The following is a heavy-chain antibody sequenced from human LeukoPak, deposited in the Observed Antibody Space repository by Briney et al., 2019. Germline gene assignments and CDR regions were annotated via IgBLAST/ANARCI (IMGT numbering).Heavy chain of an antibody. V-gene: IGHV1-69*05. Sequence: PAASVKVSCKASGYTFTGYYMHWVRQAPGQGLEWMGGIIPIFGTANYAQKFQGRVTITTDESTSTAYMELSSLRSEDTAVYYCARSPNGYYCSSTSCYRVLGYFQHWGQGTLVTVSS. D-gene: IGHD2-2*02. J-gene: IGHJ1*01. CDR3: ARSPNGYYCSSTSCYRVLGYFQH. CDR2: IIPIFGTA. CDR1: GYTFTGYY.